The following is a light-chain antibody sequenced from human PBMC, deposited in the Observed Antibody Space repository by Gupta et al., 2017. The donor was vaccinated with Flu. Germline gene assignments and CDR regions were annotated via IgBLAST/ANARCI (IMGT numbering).Light chain of an antibody. Sequence: GDRVNITCRASQGISNWLAWYQQQAGKAPKLLIYVATSLQTGVPSRFSGSGSGTDFTLTISSLQPEDFATYYCQQANSFPLTFGGGTKVEIK. J-gene: IGKJ4*01. CDR3: QQANSFPLT. CDR1: QGISNW. V-gene: IGKV1-12*01. CDR2: VAT.